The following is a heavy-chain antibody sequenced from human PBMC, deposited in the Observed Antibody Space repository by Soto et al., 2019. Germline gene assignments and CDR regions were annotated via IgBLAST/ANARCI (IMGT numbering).Heavy chain of an antibody. CDR1: GFMANDNY. CDR3: ARYISSFGVETHGMDV. CDR2: IYSAGTT. D-gene: IGHD3-3*01. J-gene: IGHJ6*02. Sequence: GGSLRLSWAGSGFMANDNYMNWVRQAPGKGLEWVSIIYSAGTTYYADSVKGRFTISRDNSKNTLYLQMNSLGAEDTAVYYCARYISSFGVETHGMDVWGQGTTVPVSS. V-gene: IGHV3-53*01.